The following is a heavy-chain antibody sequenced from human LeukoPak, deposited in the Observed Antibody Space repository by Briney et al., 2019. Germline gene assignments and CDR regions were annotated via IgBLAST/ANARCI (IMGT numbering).Heavy chain of an antibody. CDR3: AILRKGSRYYDSSGYYDY. J-gene: IGHJ4*02. CDR2: IYYSGST. V-gene: IGHV4-39*01. Sequence: KASETLSLTCTVSGGSISSSSYYWGWLRQPPGKGREWIGSIYYSGSTYYNPSLKSRVTISVDTSKNQFSLKLSSVTAADTAVYYCAILRKGSRYYDSSGYYDYWGQGTLVTVSS. D-gene: IGHD3-22*01. CDR1: GGSISSSSYY.